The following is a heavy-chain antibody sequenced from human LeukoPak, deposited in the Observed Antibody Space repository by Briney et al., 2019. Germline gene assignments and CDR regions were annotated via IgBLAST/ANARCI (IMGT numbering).Heavy chain of an antibody. CDR3: ARGYTAMASPYFDY. Sequence: PSETLSLTCTVSGGSISSYYWSWIRQPPGKGLEWIGYIYYSGSTNYNPSPKSRVTISVDTSKNQFSLKLSSVTAADTAVYYCARGYTAMASPYFDYWGQGTLVTVSS. CDR1: GGSISSYY. V-gene: IGHV4-59*12. CDR2: IYYSGST. D-gene: IGHD5-18*01. J-gene: IGHJ4*02.